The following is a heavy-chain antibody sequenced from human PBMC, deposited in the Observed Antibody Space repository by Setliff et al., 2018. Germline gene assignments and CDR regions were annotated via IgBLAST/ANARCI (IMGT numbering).Heavy chain of an antibody. D-gene: IGHD3-3*01. V-gene: IGHV1-18*01. CDR2: ISAFNGNT. J-gene: IGHJ6*03. CDR3: ARGALVLQFLEWLPRFYYMDV. CDR1: GYTFTSFG. Sequence: ASVKVSCKASGYTFTSFGISWVRQAPGQGLEWMGWISAFNGNTNYAQKLQGRVTMTTDTSTGTAYMELSSLRSEDTAVYFCARGALVLQFLEWLPRFYYMDVWGKGTTVTVSS.